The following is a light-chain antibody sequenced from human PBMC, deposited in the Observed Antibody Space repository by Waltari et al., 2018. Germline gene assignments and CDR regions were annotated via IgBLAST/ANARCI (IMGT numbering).Light chain of an antibody. V-gene: IGKV4-1*01. CDR2: WAS. Sequence: DIVMTQSPDSLAVSLGERATINCKSSQSVLYSSNNKNYLAWYQQKPRQPPKLLIYWASTRESGVPDRFSGSGSGTDFTLTISSLQAEDVAVYYCQQYYSLGTFGGGTKVEIK. CDR3: QQYYSLGT. J-gene: IGKJ4*01. CDR1: QSVLYSSNNKNY.